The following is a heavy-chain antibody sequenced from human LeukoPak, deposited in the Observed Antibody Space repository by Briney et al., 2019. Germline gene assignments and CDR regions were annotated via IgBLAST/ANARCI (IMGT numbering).Heavy chain of an antibody. V-gene: IGHV3-73*01. J-gene: IGHJ4*02. D-gene: IGHD3-22*01. CDR1: GFTFSGSA. CDR3: TRHTGYYDSSGYYYFDY. Sequence: PGGSLRLSCAASGFTFSGSAMHWVRQASGKGLEWVGRIRSKANSYATAYAASVKGRFTISRDDSKNTAYLQMNSLKTEDTAVHYCTRHTGYYDSSGYYYFDYWGQGTLVTVSS. CDR2: IRSKANSYAT.